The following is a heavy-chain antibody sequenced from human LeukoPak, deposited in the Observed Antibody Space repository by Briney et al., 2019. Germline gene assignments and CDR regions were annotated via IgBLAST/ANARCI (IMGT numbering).Heavy chain of an antibody. D-gene: IGHD4-17*01. V-gene: IGHV3-74*01. J-gene: IGHJ6*02. CDR1: GFTFSSYW. Sequence: PGGSLRLPCAASGFTFSSYWMHWVRQAPGKGLVWVSRINSDGSSTSYADSVKGRFTISRDNARNTLYLQMNSLRAEDTAVYYCSRGGDYGDYDYYYYGMDVWGQGTTVTVSS. CDR3: SRGGDYGDYDYYYYGMDV. CDR2: INSDGSST.